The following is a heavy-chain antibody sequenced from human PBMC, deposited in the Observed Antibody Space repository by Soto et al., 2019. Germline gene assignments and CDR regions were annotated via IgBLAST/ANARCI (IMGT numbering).Heavy chain of an antibody. CDR3: ARETSGSHLTTRSCFDP. D-gene: IGHD1-26*01. CDR1: GYTFTGYY. V-gene: IGHV1-2*02. Sequence: ASVKVSCKASGYTFTGYYMHWVRQAPGQGLEWMGWINPNSGGTNYAQKFQGRVTMTRETSISTAYMELRRLRSDDTAVYYCARETSGSHLTTRSCFDPWGQGTLLTVSS. J-gene: IGHJ5*02. CDR2: INPNSGGT.